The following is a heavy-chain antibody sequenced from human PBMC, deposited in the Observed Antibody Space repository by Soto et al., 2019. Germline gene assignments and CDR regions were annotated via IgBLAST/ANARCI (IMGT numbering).Heavy chain of an antibody. Sequence: SVKVSCKASGGTFSSYAISWVRQAPGQGLEWMGGIIPIFGTANYAQKFQGRVTITADESTSTAYMELSSLRSEDTAVYYCARAKGSGSLFDYWGQGTLVTVSS. V-gene: IGHV1-69*13. J-gene: IGHJ4*02. CDR1: GGTFSSYA. D-gene: IGHD5-12*01. CDR3: ARAKGSGSLFDY. CDR2: IIPIFGTA.